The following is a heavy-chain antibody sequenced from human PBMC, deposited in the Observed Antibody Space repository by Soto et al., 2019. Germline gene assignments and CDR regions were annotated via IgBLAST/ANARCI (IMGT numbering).Heavy chain of an antibody. D-gene: IGHD5-18*01. V-gene: IGHV4-59*01. CDR1: GGSISSYY. CDR2: IYYSGST. Sequence: TVSGGSISSYYWSWIRQPPGKGLEWIGYIYYSGSTNYNPSLKSRVTISVDTSKNQFSLKLSSVTAADTAVYYCARERSGYSYRFYGMGVWGQGTTVTVSS. CDR3: ARERSGYSYRFYGMGV. J-gene: IGHJ6*02.